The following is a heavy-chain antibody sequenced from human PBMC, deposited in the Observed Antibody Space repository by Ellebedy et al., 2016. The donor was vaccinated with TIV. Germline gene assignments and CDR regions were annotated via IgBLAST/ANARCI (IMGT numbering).Heavy chain of an antibody. CDR1: GFTFSSHA. Sequence: PGGSLRLSCAVSGFTFSSHAMHWVRQAPGNVLEWVATISYTGGSQNYADSVKGRFTISRDNSKNTLYLQMNSLRVEDTAVYYCAGEVGSRQINSWGQGTQVTVSS. V-gene: IGHV3-30-3*01. D-gene: IGHD1-26*01. CDR3: AGEVGSRQINS. J-gene: IGHJ4*02. CDR2: ISYTGGSQ.